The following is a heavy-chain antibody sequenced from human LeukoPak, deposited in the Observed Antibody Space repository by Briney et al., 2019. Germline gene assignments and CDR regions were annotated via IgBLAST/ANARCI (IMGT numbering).Heavy chain of an antibody. CDR2: ISYDGSNK. CDR3: AREMVVIAQYDY. D-gene: IGHD2-21*01. CDR1: GFTFSSYA. Sequence: GGSLRLSCAASGFTFSSYAMHWVRQAPGKGLEWVAVISYDGSNKYYADSVEGRFTIPRDNSKNTLYLQMNSLRAEDTAVYYCAREMVVIAQYDYWGQGTLVTVSS. V-gene: IGHV3-30-3*01. J-gene: IGHJ4*02.